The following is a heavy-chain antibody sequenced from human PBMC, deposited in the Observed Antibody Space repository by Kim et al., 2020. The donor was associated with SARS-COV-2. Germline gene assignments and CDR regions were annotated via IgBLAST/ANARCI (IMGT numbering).Heavy chain of an antibody. D-gene: IGHD3-16*01. J-gene: IGHJ3*02. V-gene: IGHV3-48*02. CDR3: VRDRMGGAFDM. Sequence: GGSLRLSGATSGFTFSAYDMNWVRQAPGKGLEWLSFITKSSTTIYYADSVEGRFTISRDNAKNSLFLQMNSLRDEDTALYYCVRDRMGGAFDMWGQGTMV. CDR1: GFTFSAYD. CDR2: ITKSSTTI.